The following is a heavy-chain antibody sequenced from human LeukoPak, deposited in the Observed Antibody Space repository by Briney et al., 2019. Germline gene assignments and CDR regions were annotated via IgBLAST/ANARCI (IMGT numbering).Heavy chain of an antibody. CDR3: ASAPVGGTTLGFDY. Sequence: PSETLSLTCAVYGESFSGYYWSWIRQPPGKGLEWIGEINHSGSTNYNPSLKSRVTISVDTSKNLFSLKLSSVTAADTAVYYCASAPVGGTTLGFDYWGQGTLVTVSS. CDR1: GESFSGYY. CDR2: INHSGST. V-gene: IGHV4-34*01. J-gene: IGHJ4*02. D-gene: IGHD1-26*01.